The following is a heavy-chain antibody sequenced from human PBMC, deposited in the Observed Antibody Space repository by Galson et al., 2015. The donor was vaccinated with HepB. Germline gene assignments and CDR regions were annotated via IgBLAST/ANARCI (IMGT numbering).Heavy chain of an antibody. Sequence: SLRLSCAASGFTFSSYEMNWVRQAPGKGLEWVSYISSSGSTIYYADSVKGRFTISRDNAKNSLYLQMNSLRAEDTAVYYCARENHGYSYGYADYWGQGTLVTVSS. CDR3: ARENHGYSYGYADY. D-gene: IGHD5-18*01. V-gene: IGHV3-48*03. CDR1: GFTFSSYE. J-gene: IGHJ4*02. CDR2: ISSSGSTI.